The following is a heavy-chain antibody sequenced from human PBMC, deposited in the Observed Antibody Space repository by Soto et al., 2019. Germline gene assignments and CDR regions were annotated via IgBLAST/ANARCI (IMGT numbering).Heavy chain of an antibody. Sequence: GGSLRLSCAASGFTFSSYGMHWVRQAPGKGLEWVAVISYDGSNKYYADSVKGRFTISRDNSKNTLYLQMNSLRAEDTAVYYCAKGGRCAAAGTNDDFDYWGQGTLVTVSS. CDR1: GFTFSSYG. D-gene: IGHD6-13*01. CDR2: ISYDGSNK. J-gene: IGHJ4*02. CDR3: AKGGRCAAAGTNDDFDY. V-gene: IGHV3-30*18.